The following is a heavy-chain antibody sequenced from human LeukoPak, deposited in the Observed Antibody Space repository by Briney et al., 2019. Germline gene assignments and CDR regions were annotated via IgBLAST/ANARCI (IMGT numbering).Heavy chain of an antibody. CDR1: GFTFSSYG. V-gene: IGHV3-30*02. J-gene: IGHJ6*03. CDR2: IRYDGSNK. D-gene: IGHD6-6*01. Sequence: GGSLRLSCAASGFTFSSYGMHWVRQAPGKGLEWVAFIRYDGSNKYYADSVKGRFTISRGNSKNTLYLQMNSLRAEDTAVYYCAKEFDQYSSSSGPLYYYYYMDVWGKGTTVTVSS. CDR3: AKEFDQYSSSSGPLYYYYYMDV.